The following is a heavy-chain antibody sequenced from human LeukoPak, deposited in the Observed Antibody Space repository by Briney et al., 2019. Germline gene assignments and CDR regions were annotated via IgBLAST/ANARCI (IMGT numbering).Heavy chain of an antibody. CDR1: GFTFSSYA. CDR3: AKDLEDDSSGYPPEFDY. D-gene: IGHD3-22*01. Sequence: SGGSLRLSCAASGFTFSSYAMSWVRQAPGKGLEWVSAISGSGGSTYYADSVKGRFTISRDNSKNTLYPQMNSLRAEDTAVYYCAKDLEDDSSGYPPEFDYWGQGTLVTVSS. J-gene: IGHJ4*02. V-gene: IGHV3-23*01. CDR2: ISGSGGST.